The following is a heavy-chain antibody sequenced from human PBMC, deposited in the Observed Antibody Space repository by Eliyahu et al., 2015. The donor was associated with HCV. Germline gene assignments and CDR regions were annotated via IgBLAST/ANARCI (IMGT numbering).Heavy chain of an antibody. CDR2: VYSGGST. D-gene: IGHD1-1*01. V-gene: IGHV3-53*01. CDR1: GFAXRNDA. J-gene: IGHJ4*02. Sequence: EVQLLXSGXGLIQPGGSLRLSCAASGFAXRNDAITWLRQAPGKTLEWVAVVYSGGSTSYTDSVRXRVTVSRDTSKNTVFLQMSSLRADDTAIYYCARGGVPLGPGFFDSWGRGTLVSVSS. CDR3: ARGGVPLGPGFFDS.